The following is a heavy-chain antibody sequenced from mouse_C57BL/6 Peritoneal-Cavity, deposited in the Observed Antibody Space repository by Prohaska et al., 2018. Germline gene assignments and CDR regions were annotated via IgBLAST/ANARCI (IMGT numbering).Heavy chain of an antibody. D-gene: IGHD2-1*01. J-gene: IGHJ1*03. CDR2: INPYNGGT. CDR3: ARGGYYGNHWYFDV. Sequence: EVQLQQSGPVLVKPGASVKMSCKASGYTFTDYYMNWVKQSHGKSLEWIGVINPYNGGTSYNQKFKGKATLTVDKSSSTAYMELNSLTSEDSAVYYCARGGYYGNHWYFDVWGTGTTVTVSS. CDR1: GYTFTDYY. V-gene: IGHV1-19*01.